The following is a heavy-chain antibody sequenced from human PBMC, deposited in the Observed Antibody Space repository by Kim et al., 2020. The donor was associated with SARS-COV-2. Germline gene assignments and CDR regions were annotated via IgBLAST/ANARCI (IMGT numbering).Heavy chain of an antibody. CDR3: AREGKNDILTHVGESDAFDI. D-gene: IGHD3-9*01. CDR2: INPSGGST. V-gene: IGHV1-46*01. CDR1: GYTFTSYY. J-gene: IGHJ3*02. Sequence: ASVKVSCKASGYTFTSYYMHWVRQAPGQGLEWMGIINPSGGSTSYAQKFQGRVTMTRDTSTSTVYMELSSLRSEDTAVYYCAREGKNDILTHVGESDAFDIWGQGTMVTVSS.